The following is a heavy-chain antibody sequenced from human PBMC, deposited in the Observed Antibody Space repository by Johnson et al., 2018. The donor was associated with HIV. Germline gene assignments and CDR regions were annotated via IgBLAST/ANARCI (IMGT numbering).Heavy chain of an antibody. CDR1: GFTFSSYD. D-gene: IGHD3-10*01. V-gene: IGHV3-13*01. Sequence: EVQVVESGGGLVQPGGSLRLSCAASGFTFSSYDMHWVRQPTGKGLEWVSSIDTTGDTYYPGSVRGRFTISRENAKNSLYLQMNNLRAGDSAVYYCVRASWFGAFDIWGQGTLDTVSS. CDR2: IDTTGDT. CDR3: VRASWFGAFDI. J-gene: IGHJ3*02.